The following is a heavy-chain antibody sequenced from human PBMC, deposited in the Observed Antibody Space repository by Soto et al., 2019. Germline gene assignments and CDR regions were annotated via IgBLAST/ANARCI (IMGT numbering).Heavy chain of an antibody. Sequence: SETLSLTCAVYGGSFSGYYWSWIRQPPGKGLEWIGEINHSGSTNYNPSLKSRVTISVDTSKNQFSLKLSSVTAADTAVYYCASSPDIVVVPAALVDYWGQGTLVTVSS. CDR3: ASSPDIVVVPAALVDY. CDR2: INHSGST. J-gene: IGHJ4*02. CDR1: GGSFSGYY. D-gene: IGHD2-2*01. V-gene: IGHV4-34*01.